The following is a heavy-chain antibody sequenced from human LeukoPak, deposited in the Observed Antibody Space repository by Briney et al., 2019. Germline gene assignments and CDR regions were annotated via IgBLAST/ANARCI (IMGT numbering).Heavy chain of an antibody. V-gene: IGHV1-18*01. CDR2: ISAYNGNT. CDR3: ARGGWEGTSCCNWFDP. Sequence: ASVKVSCKASGYTFTSYGISWVRQAPGQGLEWMGWISAYNGNTNYAQKLQGRVTMTTDTSTSTAYMELRSLRSDDTAVYYCARGGWEGTSCCNWFDPWGQGTLVTVSS. D-gene: IGHD2-2*01. CDR1: GYTFTSYG. J-gene: IGHJ5*02.